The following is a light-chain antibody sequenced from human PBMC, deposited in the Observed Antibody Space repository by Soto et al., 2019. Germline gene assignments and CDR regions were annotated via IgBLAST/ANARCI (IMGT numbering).Light chain of an antibody. CDR1: QSISSW. CDR2: KAS. V-gene: IGKV1-5*03. CDR3: QQYNSYSPGWP. Sequence: DIQMTQSPSTLSASVGDRVTITCRASQSISSWLAWYQQKPGKAPKLLIYKASSLESGVPSRFSGSGSGTEFTLTISSLQPDDFATYSCQQYNSYSPGWPFGQGTKVEIK. J-gene: IGKJ1*01.